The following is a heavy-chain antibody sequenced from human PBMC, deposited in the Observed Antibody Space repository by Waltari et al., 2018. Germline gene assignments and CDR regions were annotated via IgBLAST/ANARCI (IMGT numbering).Heavy chain of an antibody. CDR2: INHSGST. V-gene: IGHV4-34*01. D-gene: IGHD3-22*01. J-gene: IGHJ4*02. CDR3: ARGGLYYYDSSGYCDY. CDR1: GGSFSGYY. Sequence: QVQLQQWGAGLLKPSETLFLTCAVYGGSFSGYYWSWIRQPPGKGLEWIGEINHSGSTNYNPSLKSRVTISVDTSKNQFSLKLSSVTAADTAVYYCARGGLYYYDSSGYCDYWGQGTLVTVSS.